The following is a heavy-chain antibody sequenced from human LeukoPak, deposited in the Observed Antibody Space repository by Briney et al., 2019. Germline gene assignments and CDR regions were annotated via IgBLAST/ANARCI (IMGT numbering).Heavy chain of an antibody. CDR1: GFTFDDYA. CDR3: AKDRSRGLTQGVY. Sequence: PGRSLRLSCAASGFTFDDYAMHWVRQAPGKGLEWVSGISWNSGSIGYADSVKGRFTISRDNAKNSLYLQMNSLRAEDTALYYCAKDRSRGLTQGVYWGEGTLVTVSS. J-gene: IGHJ4*02. V-gene: IGHV3-9*01. D-gene: IGHD3/OR15-3a*01. CDR2: ISWNSGSI.